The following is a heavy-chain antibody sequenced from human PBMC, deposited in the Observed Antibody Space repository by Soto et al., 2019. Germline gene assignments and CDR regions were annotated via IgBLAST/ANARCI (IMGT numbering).Heavy chain of an antibody. Sequence: PGGSLRLSCAASGFTFSSYGMHWVRQAPGKGLEWVAAISYDGSNKYYADSVKGRFTISRDNSKNTLYLQMNSLRAEDTAVYYCAKEWRMVRGVDAFDIWGQGTMVTVSS. CDR3: AKEWRMVRGVDAFDI. D-gene: IGHD3-10*01. V-gene: IGHV3-30*18. J-gene: IGHJ3*02. CDR1: GFTFSSYG. CDR2: ISYDGSNK.